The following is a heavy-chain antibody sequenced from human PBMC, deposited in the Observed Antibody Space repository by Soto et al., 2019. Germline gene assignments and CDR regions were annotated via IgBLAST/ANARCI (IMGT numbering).Heavy chain of an antibody. V-gene: IGHV1-69*01. CDR1: GGTFDHAA. Sequence: QVQLVQSGAEVKKPGSSVKVSCEAPGGTFDHAAITWVRQAPGQGLEWVGGINPMFNSTHYAQKFQGRVTITADAVTSTAFMELRGQTSDDTAVYYCARQIFAADYWGQGTLLVVSS. CDR3: ARQIFAADY. CDR2: INPMFNST. D-gene: IGHD3-9*01. J-gene: IGHJ4*02.